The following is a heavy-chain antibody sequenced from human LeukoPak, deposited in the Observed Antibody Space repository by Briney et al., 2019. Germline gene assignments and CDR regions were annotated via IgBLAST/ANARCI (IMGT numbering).Heavy chain of an antibody. CDR3: ATDRRYHWD. J-gene: IGHJ4*02. V-gene: IGHV3-23*01. CDR2: ISGSGDST. CDR1: GFTFSNYA. Sequence: GGSLRLSCAASGFTFSNYAMSWVRQAPGKGLEWVSAISGSGDSTYYADSVKGRFTISRDNSKNTLYLQMNSLKTEDTAVYFCATDRRYHWDWGQGTLVTVSS. D-gene: IGHD1-20*01.